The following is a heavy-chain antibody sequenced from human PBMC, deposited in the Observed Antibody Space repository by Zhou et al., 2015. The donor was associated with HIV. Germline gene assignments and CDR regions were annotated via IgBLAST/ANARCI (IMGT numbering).Heavy chain of an antibody. V-gene: IGHV1-18*04. J-gene: IGHJ5*02. Sequence: QVQLVQSGGELKKPGAFVKVSCKASGDTFRYYAISWVRQAPGQGLEWIGWISPYNDNTTYAQKFQGRVTLTTDISTDTTYMDLRSLRSDDTAVYYCARGSRARGRLPNYPRGGWFDPWG. CDR2: ISPYNDNT. CDR3: ARGSRARGRLPNYPRGGWFDP. CDR1: GDTFRYYA. D-gene: IGHD3-16*01.